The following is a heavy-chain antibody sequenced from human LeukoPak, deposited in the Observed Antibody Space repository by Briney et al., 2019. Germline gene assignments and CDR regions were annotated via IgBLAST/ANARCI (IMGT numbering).Heavy chain of an antibody. CDR1: GFSFSIYW. J-gene: IGHJ4*02. CDR2: INSDGSST. Sequence: PGGSLRLSCVASGFSFSIYWMHWVRQAPGTGLVWVSRINSDGSSTTYADSVKGRFTVSRDNAKNTVYLQMNSLRAEDTAVYYCAKKDGSGSYYNVALDYWGQGTLVTVSS. D-gene: IGHD3-10*01. CDR3: AKKDGSGSYYNVALDY. V-gene: IGHV3-74*03.